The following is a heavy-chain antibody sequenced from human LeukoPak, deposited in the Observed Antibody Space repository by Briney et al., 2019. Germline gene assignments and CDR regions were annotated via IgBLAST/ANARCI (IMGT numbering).Heavy chain of an antibody. D-gene: IGHD3-22*01. CDR1: GFTFSSYA. V-gene: IGHV3-30-3*01. J-gene: IGHJ4*02. Sequence: PGGSLRLSCAASGFTFSSYAMHWVRQAPGKGLEWVAVISYDGSNKYYADSVKGRFTISRDSSKNTLYLQMNSLRAEDTAVYYCARDRYYYDSSGYYRPVYHFDYWGQGTLVTVSS. CDR3: ARDRYYYDSSGYYRPVYHFDY. CDR2: ISYDGSNK.